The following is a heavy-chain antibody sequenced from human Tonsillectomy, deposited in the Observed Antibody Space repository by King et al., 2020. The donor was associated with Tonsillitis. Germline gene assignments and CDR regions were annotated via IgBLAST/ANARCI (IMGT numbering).Heavy chain of an antibody. CDR1: GFTFSSYA. CDR3: AKDLNVLRYFDWTYYYYYGMDV. CDR2: ISGRGGST. V-gene: IGHV3-23*04. Sequence: QLVESGGGLVQPGGSLRLSCAASGFTFSSYAMSGVRRAPGKGLEWASAISGRGGSTYYADSVRGRFTISRDNSKNTLYLQMNSLRAEDTAVYYCAKDLNVLRYFDWTYYYYYGMDVWGQGTTVTVSS. J-gene: IGHJ6*02. D-gene: IGHD3-9*01.